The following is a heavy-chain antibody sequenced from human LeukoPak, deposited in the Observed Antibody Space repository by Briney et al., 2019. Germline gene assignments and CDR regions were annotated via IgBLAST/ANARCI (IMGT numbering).Heavy chain of an antibody. J-gene: IGHJ4*02. CDR3: ATTSNYDSLDY. CDR1: GGSISSYY. CDR2: IYNSGST. D-gene: IGHD3-22*01. Sequence: PSETLSLTCTVSGGSISSYYWSWIRQPPGKGLEWIGYIYNSGSTNYNPSLKSRVTISVDTSKNQFSLKLSSVTAADTAVYYCATTSNYDSLDYWGQGTLVTDSS. V-gene: IGHV4-59*01.